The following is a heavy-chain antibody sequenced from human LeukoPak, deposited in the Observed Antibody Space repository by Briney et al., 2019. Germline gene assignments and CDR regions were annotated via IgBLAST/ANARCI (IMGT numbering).Heavy chain of an antibody. Sequence: SETLSLTCTVSGGSISSYYWSWIRQPAGKGLEWIGRIYTSGSTNYNPSLKSRVTMSVDTSKNQFPLKLSSVTAADTAVYYCARDGDEYSSPYNWFDPWGQGTLVTVSS. CDR1: GGSISSYY. V-gene: IGHV4-4*07. CDR3: ARDGDEYSSPYNWFDP. J-gene: IGHJ5*02. CDR2: IYTSGST. D-gene: IGHD6-6*01.